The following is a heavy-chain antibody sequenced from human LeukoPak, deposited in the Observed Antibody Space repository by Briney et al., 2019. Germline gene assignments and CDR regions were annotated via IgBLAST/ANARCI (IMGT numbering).Heavy chain of an antibody. J-gene: IGHJ4*02. D-gene: IGHD2-21*02. CDR3: ARGESDSYYVY. V-gene: IGHV4-59*01. Sequence: SETLSLTCTVSGGSISTYYWSWIRQPPGKGLEWIGYIYHSGSTHYNPSLKSRVTISVDTSKNQFSLKLTSVTAADTAVYYCARGESDSYYVYWGQGTLVTVSS. CDR2: IYHSGST. CDR1: GGSISTYY.